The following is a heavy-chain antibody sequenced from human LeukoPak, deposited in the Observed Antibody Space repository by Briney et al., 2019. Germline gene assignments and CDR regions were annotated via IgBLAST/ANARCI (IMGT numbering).Heavy chain of an antibody. Sequence: SETLSLTCTVSGGSISSSSYYWVWIPQPPGKGLVWSGSIYYSGSTYYNPSLKSRVTISVDTSKNQFSPKLSSVTAADTAVYYCARPRGGDYDFDYWGQGTLVTVSS. J-gene: IGHJ4*02. CDR3: ARPRGGDYDFDY. CDR1: GGSISSSSYY. CDR2: IYYSGST. V-gene: IGHV4-39*01. D-gene: IGHD4-17*01.